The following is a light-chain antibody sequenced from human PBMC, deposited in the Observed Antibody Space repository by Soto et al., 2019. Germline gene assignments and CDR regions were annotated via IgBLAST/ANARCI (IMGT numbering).Light chain of an antibody. CDR3: QQRYHWPPTWT. CDR1: QSVGSY. V-gene: IGKV3-11*01. Sequence: DIVLPQGPTSLSLSPEERATLKCRARQSVGSYLAWYQQKPGQAPRLLIHGASNRAAGIPVRFRGSGSETDFTLTICCLEPQDFAVDHCQQRYHWPPTWTFGQGTKVDIK. J-gene: IGKJ1*01. CDR2: GAS.